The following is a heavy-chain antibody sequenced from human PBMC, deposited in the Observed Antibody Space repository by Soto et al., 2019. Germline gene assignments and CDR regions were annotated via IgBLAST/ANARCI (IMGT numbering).Heavy chain of an antibody. Sequence: EVQLVESGGGLVKPGGSLRLSCAASGFSFRTTWMAWVRQAPGKGLEWVGRIKSKSAGETTDYADPVKGRFTISRDDSKDTLYLHMDSLETGYTAVYYCSPGSPFSGRVLDYWGQGTLVTVSS. D-gene: IGHD1-26*01. CDR2: IKSKSAGETT. J-gene: IGHJ4*02. V-gene: IGHV3-15*05. CDR3: SPGSPFSGRVLDY. CDR1: GFSFRTTW.